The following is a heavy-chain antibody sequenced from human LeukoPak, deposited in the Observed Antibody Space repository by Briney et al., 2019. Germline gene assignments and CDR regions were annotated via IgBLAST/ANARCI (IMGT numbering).Heavy chain of an antibody. CDR2: ITSSVSTI. CDR1: GFTFSSYE. J-gene: IGHJ3*02. D-gene: IGHD3-22*01. Sequence: GGSLRLSCAASGFTFSSYEMNWVRQAPGKGLEWVSYITSSVSTIYYADSVKGRFTISRDNAKNSLYLQMNSLRAEDTAVYYCARDQTPHYYDSSGYYRNDAFDIWGQGTMVTVSS. V-gene: IGHV3-48*03. CDR3: ARDQTPHYYDSSGYYRNDAFDI.